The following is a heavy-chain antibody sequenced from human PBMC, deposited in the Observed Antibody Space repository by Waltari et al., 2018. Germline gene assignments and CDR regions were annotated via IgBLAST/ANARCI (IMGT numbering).Heavy chain of an antibody. CDR2: INPNSGGT. CDR1: GYTFTGYY. J-gene: IGHJ5*02. CDR3: ARVTTPDVYNWFDP. D-gene: IGHD2-15*01. V-gene: IGHV1-2*06. Sequence: QVQLVQSGAAVKKPGASVKVSCKASGYTFTGYYMHWVRQAPGQGLEWMGRINPNSGGTNYAQKFQGRVTMTRDTSISTAYMELSRLRSDDTAVYYCARVTTPDVYNWFDPWGQGTLVTVSS.